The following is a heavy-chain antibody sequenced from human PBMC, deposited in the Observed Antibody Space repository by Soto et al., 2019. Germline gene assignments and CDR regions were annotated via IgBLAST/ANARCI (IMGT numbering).Heavy chain of an antibody. Sequence: PGGSLRLSCAASGFSFSNYAMTWVRQTPGKGLEWVSTISSSGGTTYYADSVKGRFTISRDNSKNALFLQMNSLRAEDTAVYYCARESNWEFYYHYGMDVWGQGTKVTVSS. CDR1: GFSFSNYA. J-gene: IGHJ6*02. D-gene: IGHD3-10*01. V-gene: IGHV3-23*01. CDR2: ISSSGGTT. CDR3: ARESNWEFYYHYGMDV.